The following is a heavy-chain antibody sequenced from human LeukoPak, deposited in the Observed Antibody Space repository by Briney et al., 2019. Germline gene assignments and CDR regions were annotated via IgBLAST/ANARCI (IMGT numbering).Heavy chain of an antibody. Sequence: GGSLRLSCAASGFTFDDYTMHWVRQAPGKGLEWVAFIWPDGSNKLYGDSVKGRFTISRDNSKNTVYLQMNSLRAEDTAVYYCARDYCRTTSCLESWGQGTLVTVSS. V-gene: IGHV3-33*08. CDR1: GFTFDDYT. D-gene: IGHD2-2*01. CDR2: IWPDGSNK. CDR3: ARDYCRTTSCLES. J-gene: IGHJ4*02.